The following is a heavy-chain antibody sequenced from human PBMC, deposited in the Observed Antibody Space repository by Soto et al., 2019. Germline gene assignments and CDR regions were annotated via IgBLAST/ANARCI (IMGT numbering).Heavy chain of an antibody. Sequence: QVQLVESGGGVVQPGRSLRLSCAASGFTFSSYAMHWVRQAPGKGLEWVAVISYDGSNKYYADSVKGRFTISRDNSKNTLYLQMNSLRAEDTAVYYCARDVTWQQLVRSYYGMDVWGQGTTVTVSS. CDR1: GFTFSSYA. CDR3: ARDVTWQQLVRSYYGMDV. V-gene: IGHV3-30-3*01. D-gene: IGHD6-13*01. CDR2: ISYDGSNK. J-gene: IGHJ6*02.